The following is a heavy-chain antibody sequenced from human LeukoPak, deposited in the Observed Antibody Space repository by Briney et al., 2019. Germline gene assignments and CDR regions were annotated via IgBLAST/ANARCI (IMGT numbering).Heavy chain of an antibody. CDR2: INTNTGNP. CDR1: GYTFSTYA. D-gene: IGHD3-10*01. Sequence: ASVKVSCKASGYTFSTYAMNWVRQAPGQGLEWMGWINTNTGNPTYAQGFTGRFVFSLDTSVSTSYLQISSLKAEDTAVYYCARGYFGSGSYRDLYYFDYWGQGTLVTVSS. J-gene: IGHJ4*02. V-gene: IGHV7-4-1*02. CDR3: ARGYFGSGSYRDLYYFDY.